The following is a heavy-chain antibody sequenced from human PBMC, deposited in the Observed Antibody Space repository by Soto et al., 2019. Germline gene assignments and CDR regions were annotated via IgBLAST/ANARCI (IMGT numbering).Heavy chain of an antibody. Sequence: QVQLEQSGAEVKMPGSSVTVSCKAYGATFTKYAFNWVRQAPGRGLEWMGGIIPLFGSTNYAERFQGRLTVTTNESTSTVFMELSSLTSDDTAIYYCARDETVIRGVIKRGGGLDLWGQGTTVIVSS. D-gene: IGHD3-10*01. CDR3: ARDETVIRGVIKRGGGLDL. CDR2: IIPLFGST. J-gene: IGHJ6*02. CDR1: GATFTKYA. V-gene: IGHV1-69*19.